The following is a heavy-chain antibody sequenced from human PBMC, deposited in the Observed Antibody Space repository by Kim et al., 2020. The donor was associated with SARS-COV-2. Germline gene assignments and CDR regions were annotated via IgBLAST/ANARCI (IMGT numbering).Heavy chain of an antibody. CDR2: INPNSGGT. CDR3: VRDSTEWQLRFLFDQ. Sequence: ASVKVSCKASGYTFTTYYIHWLRQAPGQGLEWMGWINPNSGGTNYAQDFQDRVTMTWDTSITTAYMELGRLRSGDTAVYYCVRDSTEWQLRFLFDQWGQGTLVTVSS. V-gene: IGHV1-2*02. CDR1: GYTFTTYY. D-gene: IGHD2-15*01. J-gene: IGHJ4*02.